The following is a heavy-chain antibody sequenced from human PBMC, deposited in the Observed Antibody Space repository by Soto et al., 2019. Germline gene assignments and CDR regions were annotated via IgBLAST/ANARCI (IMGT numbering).Heavy chain of an antibody. CDR2: ISDPGTST. Sequence: PGGSLILSCAASGFTFGNYAMNWVRQAPGKGLEWISSISDPGTSTYYANSVKGRFSMSRDNSKNTLFLQMNRLRADDTAVYFCAKSLVTPSDAFDLWGRGTLVTVSS. CDR1: GFTFGNYA. V-gene: IGHV3-23*01. J-gene: IGHJ3*01. CDR3: AKSLVTPSDAFDL. D-gene: IGHD2-21*02.